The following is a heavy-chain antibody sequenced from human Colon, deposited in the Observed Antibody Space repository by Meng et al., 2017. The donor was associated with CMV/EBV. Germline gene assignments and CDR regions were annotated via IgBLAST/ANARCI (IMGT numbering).Heavy chain of an antibody. CDR3: TGTTEGSLDY. D-gene: IGHD1-7*01. Sequence: KVSCKAYGGTFSSYAISWVRQAPGQGLEWMGGIIPIFGTANYAQKFQGRVTITTDESTSTAYMELSSLRSEDTAVYYCTGTTEGSLDYWGQGTLVTVSS. CDR1: GGTFSSYA. V-gene: IGHV1-69*05. CDR2: IIPIFGTA. J-gene: IGHJ4*02.